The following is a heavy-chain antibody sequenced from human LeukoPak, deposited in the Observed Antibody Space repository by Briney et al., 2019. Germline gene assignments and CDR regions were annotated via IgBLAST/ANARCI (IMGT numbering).Heavy chain of an antibody. D-gene: IGHD6-13*01. CDR3: ARRAAALRYYGMDV. Sequence: ASVKVSCKASGYIFTSYGIRWVRQAPGQGLEWMGWISAYNGYTNYAQKLQGRVTMITDTSTSTAYMELSSLRSEDTAVYYCARRAAALRYYGMDVWGQGTTVTVSS. V-gene: IGHV1-18*01. CDR1: GYIFTSYG. J-gene: IGHJ6*02. CDR2: ISAYNGYT.